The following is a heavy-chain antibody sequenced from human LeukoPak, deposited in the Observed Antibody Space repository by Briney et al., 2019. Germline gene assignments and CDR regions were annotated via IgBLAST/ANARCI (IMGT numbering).Heavy chain of an antibody. Sequence: ASVKVSCKASGYTFTSYDINWVRQATGQGLEWMGWMNPNSGNTGYAQKFQGRVTMTRNTSISTAYMELSSLRSEDTAVYYCARGRPSGYFNPYYFDYWGQGTLVTVSS. CDR2: MNPNSGNT. D-gene: IGHD5-12*01. CDR1: GYTFTSYD. V-gene: IGHV1-8*01. CDR3: ARGRPSGYFNPYYFDY. J-gene: IGHJ4*02.